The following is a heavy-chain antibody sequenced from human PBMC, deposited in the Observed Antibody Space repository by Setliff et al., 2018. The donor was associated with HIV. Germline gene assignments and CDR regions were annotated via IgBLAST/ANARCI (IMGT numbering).Heavy chain of an antibody. J-gene: IGHJ5*02. D-gene: IGHD5-12*01. Sequence: PGGSLRLSCVASGFTFSSYAMDWVRQVPGKAPEWVSYINSGGTDIHYPDSVKGRFSISRDNTKNSLYLQMNGLRVEDTAVYYCARAHFLVAMTRNWFDPWGQGTLVTVSS. CDR3: ARAHFLVAMTRNWFDP. V-gene: IGHV3-21*01. CDR1: GFTFSSYA. CDR2: INSGGTDI.